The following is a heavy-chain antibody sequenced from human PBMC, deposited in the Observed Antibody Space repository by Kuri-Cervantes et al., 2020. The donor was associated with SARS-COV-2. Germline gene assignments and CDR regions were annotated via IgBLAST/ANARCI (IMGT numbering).Heavy chain of an antibody. V-gene: IGHV1-69*13. CDR2: IIPIFGTA. J-gene: IGHJ4*02. D-gene: IGHD4-17*01. CDR1: GGTFSSYA. Sequence: SVKVSCKASGGTFSSYAISWVRQAPGQGLEWMGRIIPIFGTANYAQKFQGRVTITADVSTSTAYMELSSLRSEDTAVYYCAWLTDYGVPFDYWGQGTLVTVSS. CDR3: AWLTDYGVPFDY.